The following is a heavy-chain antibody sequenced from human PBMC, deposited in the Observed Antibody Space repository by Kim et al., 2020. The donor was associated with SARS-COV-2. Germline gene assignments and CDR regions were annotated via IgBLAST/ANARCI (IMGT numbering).Heavy chain of an antibody. D-gene: IGHD2-15*01. Sequence: LKRRVTISVDTSKNQFSLKLSSVTAADTAVYYCATILGYCSGGSCSYPDYWGQGTLVTVSS. V-gene: IGHV4-39*01. CDR3: ATILGYCSGGSCSYPDY. J-gene: IGHJ4*02.